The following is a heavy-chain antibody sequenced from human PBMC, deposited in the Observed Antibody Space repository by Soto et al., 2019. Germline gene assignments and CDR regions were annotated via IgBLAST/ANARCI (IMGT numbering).Heavy chain of an antibody. J-gene: IGHJ6*02. V-gene: IGHV4-59*01. Sequence: LSLTCPVSGYPMWSYHGSWIRHAPGDRPECIGYIYHSASINYNPSLESRVTISIDTAKKQFSLKMSSVTAADTAVYYCVKVGQESRNYFYYGMDVWGQGITVTVSS. CDR1: GYPMWSYH. CDR3: VKVGQESRNYFYYGMDV. CDR2: IYHSASI.